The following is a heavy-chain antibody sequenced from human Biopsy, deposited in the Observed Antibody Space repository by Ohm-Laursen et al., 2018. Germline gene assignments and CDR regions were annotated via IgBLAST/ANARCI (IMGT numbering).Heavy chain of an antibody. CDR2: ISAYNGQT. V-gene: IGHV1-18*04. CDR1: GYNFNAYY. J-gene: IGHJ5*02. CDR3: ARDSRDKFDL. Sequence: ASVKVSCKTSGYNFNAYYMQWVRQAPGLGLEWMGWISAYNGQTSYAPNFQGRLIMTTDTSTGTAYMELRSLRSDDTAMYYCARDSRDKFDLWGQGTLVTVSS.